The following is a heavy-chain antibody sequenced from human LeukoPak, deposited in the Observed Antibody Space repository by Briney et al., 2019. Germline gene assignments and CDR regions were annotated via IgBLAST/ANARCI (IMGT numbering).Heavy chain of an antibody. V-gene: IGHV4-38-2*02. D-gene: IGHD1-7*01. CDR2: IYHSGST. CDR3: ARDKTGTPLNWFDP. J-gene: IGHJ5*02. Sequence: PSETLSLTCTVSGYSISSGYYWGWIRQPPGKGLEWIGSIYHSGSTYYNPSLKSRVTISVDTSKNPFCLKLSSVTAADTAVYYCARDKTGTPLNWFDPWGQGTLVTVSS. CDR1: GYSISSGYY.